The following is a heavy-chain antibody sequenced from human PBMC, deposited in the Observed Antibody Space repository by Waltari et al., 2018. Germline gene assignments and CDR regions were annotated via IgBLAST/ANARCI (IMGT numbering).Heavy chain of an antibody. CDR1: GGTFSSHS. V-gene: IGHV1-69*01. Sequence: QVQLVQSGAEVKKPASSVKVSCKASGGTFSSHSITWGRQAPGQGLEGMGAIIPMFGKGNYAQNFQGRVTITADESRRTVYMQLSSLRSEDTAVYYCAREADCSSISCYFDSWGQGTLVTVSS. J-gene: IGHJ4*02. CDR2: IIPMFGKG. D-gene: IGHD2-2*01. CDR3: AREADCSSISCYFDS.